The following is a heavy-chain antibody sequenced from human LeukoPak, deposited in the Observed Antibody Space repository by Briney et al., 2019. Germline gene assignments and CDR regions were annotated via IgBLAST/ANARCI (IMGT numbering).Heavy chain of an antibody. CDR1: SGSISSTSYY. Sequence: PSETLSLTCTVSSGSISSTSYYWGWIRQPPGMGLEWIGSMYYSGSTYYNPSLKSRVTISVDTSKSQFSLKLSSVTAADTAVYYCARERRGDGYNYRSRYYYYYMDVWGKGTTVTVSS. D-gene: IGHD5-24*01. V-gene: IGHV4-39*07. CDR2: MYYSGST. CDR3: ARERRGDGYNYRSRYYYYYMDV. J-gene: IGHJ6*03.